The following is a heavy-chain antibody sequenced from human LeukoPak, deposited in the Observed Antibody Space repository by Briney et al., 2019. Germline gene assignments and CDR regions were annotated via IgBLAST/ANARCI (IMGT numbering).Heavy chain of an antibody. CDR2: IYHSGST. D-gene: IGHD6-13*01. CDR1: GGSISTYY. CDR3: ARIAAAGSGFDY. V-gene: IGHV4-59*12. Sequence: SETLPLTCTVSGGSISTYYWNWIRQPPGKGLEWIGEIYHSGSTNYNPSLKSRVTISVDKSKNQFSLKLSSVTAADTAVYYCARIAAAGSGFDYWGQGTLVTVSS. J-gene: IGHJ4*02.